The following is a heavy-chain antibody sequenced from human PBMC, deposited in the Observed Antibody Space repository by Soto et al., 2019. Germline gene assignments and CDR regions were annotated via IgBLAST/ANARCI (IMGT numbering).Heavy chain of an antibody. V-gene: IGHV1-8*02. CDR1: GYTFINFD. J-gene: IGHJ5*02. D-gene: IGHD6-13*01. Sequence: ASVKVSCKASGYTFINFDISWVRQAAGQGLEWLGWMNPGSGKTGYASKFQGRVAMTRDASTGTSHLELSSLTSDDTAVYYCARMASAGTLNWFDPWGQGTLVTVSS. CDR3: ARMASAGTLNWFDP. CDR2: MNPGSGKT.